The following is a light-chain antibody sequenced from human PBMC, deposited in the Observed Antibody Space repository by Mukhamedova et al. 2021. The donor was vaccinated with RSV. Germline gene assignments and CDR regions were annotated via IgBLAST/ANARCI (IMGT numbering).Light chain of an antibody. CDR2: QDT. Sequence: GNKYTCWYQQRPGQSPVLVMYQDTNRPSGIPERFSGSNSGNTATLTISGTQTMDEADNYCQAWDSSTGWVFGGGTKLTVL. CDR3: QAWDSSTGWV. V-gene: IGLV3-1*01. J-gene: IGLJ2*01. CDR1: GNKY.